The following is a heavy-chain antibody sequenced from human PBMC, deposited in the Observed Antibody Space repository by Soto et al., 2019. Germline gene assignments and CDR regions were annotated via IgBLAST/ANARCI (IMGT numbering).Heavy chain of an antibody. CDR1: GGSISSSTYY. V-gene: IGHV4-39*01. D-gene: IGHD3-22*01. CDR3: ARQLSGFYDSNNWFDP. Sequence: QLQLQESGPGLVKPSETLSLTCSVSGGSISSSTYYWGWIRQPPGKGLEWIGSIYYSGNTYYNPSLKSRVTISVDTSKNQFSLKLSSVTAADTAVYYCARQLSGFYDSNNWFDPWGQGTLVTVSS. CDR2: IYYSGNT. J-gene: IGHJ5*02.